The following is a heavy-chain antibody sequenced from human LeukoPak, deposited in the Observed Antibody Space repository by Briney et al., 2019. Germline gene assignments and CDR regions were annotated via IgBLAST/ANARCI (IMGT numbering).Heavy chain of an antibody. J-gene: IGHJ4*02. V-gene: IGHV3-11*01. Sequence: GGSLRLSCAASGFTFSDYYMSWIRQAPGKGLEWVSYISSSGSTIYYADSVKGRFTISRDNAKNSLYLQMNSLRAEDTAVYYCAKDSYRYISEFDYWGQGTLVTVSS. CDR3: AKDSYRYISEFDY. CDR1: GFTFSDYY. CDR2: ISSSGSTI. D-gene: IGHD3-16*02.